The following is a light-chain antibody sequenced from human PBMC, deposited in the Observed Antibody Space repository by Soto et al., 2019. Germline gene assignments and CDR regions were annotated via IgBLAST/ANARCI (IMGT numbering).Light chain of an antibody. Sequence: AIQLTQSPSSLSASVGDRVTITCRASQGISSALAWYQQKPGKAPKLLIYDASSLESRVPSRFSGSGSGTDFTLTINSLQPEDFATYYCQQCKSYPFTFGPGTKVDIK. V-gene: IGKV1-13*02. CDR1: QGISSA. J-gene: IGKJ3*01. CDR3: QQCKSYPFT. CDR2: DAS.